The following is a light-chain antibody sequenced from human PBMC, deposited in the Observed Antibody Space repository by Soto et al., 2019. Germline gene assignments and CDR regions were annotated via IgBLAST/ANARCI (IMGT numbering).Light chain of an antibody. CDR2: EVS. CDR1: GSDIGSYNF. Sequence: QSALTQPASVSGSPRQSITISCTGTGSDIGSYNFVSWYQHHPGKAPKLMIYEVSTRPSGVSDRFSGSKSDNTASLSIPGLQAEDEGDYSCYSYTSSSTYVFGTGTKGTV. J-gene: IGLJ1*01. CDR3: YSYTSSSTYV. V-gene: IGLV2-14*01.